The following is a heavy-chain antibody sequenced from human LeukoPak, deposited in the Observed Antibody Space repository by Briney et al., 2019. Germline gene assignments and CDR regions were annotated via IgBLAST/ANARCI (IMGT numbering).Heavy chain of an antibody. J-gene: IGHJ4*02. CDR1: GFTFSTYA. Sequence: GGSLRLSCSASGFTFSTYAVHWVRQTPGKGLEYVSAISTNGGTTYYAESSRGRFAISRDNSKNTLYLQMSSLRAEDTAVYYCVKGPGPTVNYYFDFWGQGTLVTVSS. CDR3: VKGPGPTVNYYFDF. D-gene: IGHD4-17*01. CDR2: ISTNGGTT. V-gene: IGHV3-64D*06.